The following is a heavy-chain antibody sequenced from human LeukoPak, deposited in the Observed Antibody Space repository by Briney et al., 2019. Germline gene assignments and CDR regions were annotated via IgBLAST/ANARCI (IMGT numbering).Heavy chain of an antibody. J-gene: IGHJ5*02. D-gene: IGHD2-2*01. CDR3: ARVVLDQLLSYNWFDP. Sequence: SQTLSLTCAISGDSVSSNSAAWNWIRQSPWRGLEWLGRTYYRSKWYNDYAVSVKSRITINPDTSKNQFSLQLNSVTPEDTAVYYCARVVLDQLLSYNWFDPWGQGTLVTVSS. V-gene: IGHV6-1*01. CDR2: TYYRSKWYN. CDR1: GDSVSSNSAA.